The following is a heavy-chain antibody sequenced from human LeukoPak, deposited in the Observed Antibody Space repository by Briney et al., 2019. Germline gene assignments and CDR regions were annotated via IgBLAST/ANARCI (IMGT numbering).Heavy chain of an antibody. J-gene: IGHJ4*02. CDR1: GGSISSSSYY. V-gene: IGHV4-39*01. Sequence: SETLSLTCTVSGGSISSSSYYWGWIRQPPGQGLEWIGSIYYSGSTYYNPSLKSRVTISVDTSKSQFSLKLSSVTAADTAVYYCARLPKDTAMVTGYFDYWGQGTLVTVSS. CDR2: IYYSGST. CDR3: ARLPKDTAMVTGYFDY. D-gene: IGHD5-18*01.